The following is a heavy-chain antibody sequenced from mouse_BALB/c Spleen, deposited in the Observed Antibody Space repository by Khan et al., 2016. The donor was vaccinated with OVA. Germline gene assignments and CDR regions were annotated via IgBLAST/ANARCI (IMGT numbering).Heavy chain of an antibody. CDR2: ISYSGNT. V-gene: IGHV3-2*02. CDR3: ARIYGGDFDY. Sequence: VQLKESGPGLVKPSQSLSLTCTVTGYSITTDYAWNWIRQFPGSKLEWMGHISYSGNTKYNPSLKSRISITGDTSKNQFFLQLKSVTTEDTARYYCARIYGGDFDYWGQGTTLTVSS. D-gene: IGHD1-1*01. J-gene: IGHJ2*01. CDR1: GYSITTDYA.